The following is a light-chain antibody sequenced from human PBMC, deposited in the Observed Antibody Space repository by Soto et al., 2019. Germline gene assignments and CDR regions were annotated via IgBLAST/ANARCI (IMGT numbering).Light chain of an antibody. CDR2: GAS. Sequence: EIVLTQSPGTLSLSPGERATLSCSASQSVSSSYLAWYQQKPGQAPRLLIYGASSRATGSPDRFSGSGSGTDFTLTISRLEPEDFAVYYCQQYGSSPQTFGQGTKVEIK. J-gene: IGKJ1*01. CDR3: QQYGSSPQT. V-gene: IGKV3-20*01. CDR1: QSVSSSY.